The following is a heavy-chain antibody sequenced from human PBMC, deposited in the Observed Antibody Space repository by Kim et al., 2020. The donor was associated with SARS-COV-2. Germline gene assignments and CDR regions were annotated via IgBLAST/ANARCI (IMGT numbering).Heavy chain of an antibody. CDR3: ARVSEPYYYYGMDV. D-gene: IGHD1-1*01. J-gene: IGHJ6*02. V-gene: IGHV4-4*02. Sequence: NPSLKSRVPISVDKSNVQFSLKLSSVTAADTAVYYFARVSEPYYYYGMDVWGQGTTVTVSS.